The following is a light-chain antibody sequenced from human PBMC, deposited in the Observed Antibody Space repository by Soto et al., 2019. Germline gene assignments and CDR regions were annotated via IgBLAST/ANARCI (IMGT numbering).Light chain of an antibody. Sequence: QSVLTQPRSVSGSPGQSVTVSCTGTSSDVGGYNYVSWYRQYPGEAPKLLIYDVTERLSGVPDRFSGSKSGNTASLTFSGFQAEDEADYYCCSYAGGHIHYIIGTGTKVTVL. V-gene: IGLV2-11*01. CDR3: CSYAGGHIHYI. CDR2: DVT. J-gene: IGLJ1*01. CDR1: SSDVGGYNY.